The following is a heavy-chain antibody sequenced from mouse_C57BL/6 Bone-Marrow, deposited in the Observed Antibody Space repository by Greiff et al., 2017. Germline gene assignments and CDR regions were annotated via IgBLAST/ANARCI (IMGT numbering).Heavy chain of an antibody. CDR2: INPYNGGT. J-gene: IGHJ2*01. CDR3: ARGNYYGRDY. D-gene: IGHD1-1*01. V-gene: IGHV1-19*01. Sequence: EVQLQQSGPVLVKPGASVKMSCKASGYTFTDYYMNWVKQSHGKSLEWVGVINPYNGGTSYNQKFKGKDTLTVDKSSSTAYMELNSLTSEDSAVYYCARGNYYGRDYWGQGTTLTVSS. CDR1: GYTFTDYY.